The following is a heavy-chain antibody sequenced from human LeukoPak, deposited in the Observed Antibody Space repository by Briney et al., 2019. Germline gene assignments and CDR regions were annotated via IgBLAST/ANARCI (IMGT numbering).Heavy chain of an antibody. Sequence: ASVKVSCKASGYTFTSYYMHWVRLAPGQGLEWMGIINPSGGSTSYAQKFQGRVTMTRDTSTSTVYMELSSLRSEDTAVYYCARGRGRGSLIVVVNAFDIWGQGTMVTVSS. CDR3: ARGRGRGSLIVVVNAFDI. V-gene: IGHV1-46*01. CDR2: INPSGGST. J-gene: IGHJ3*02. CDR1: GYTFTSYY. D-gene: IGHD3-22*01.